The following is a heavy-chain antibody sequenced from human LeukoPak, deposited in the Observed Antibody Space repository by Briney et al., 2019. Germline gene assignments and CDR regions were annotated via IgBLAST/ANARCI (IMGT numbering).Heavy chain of an antibody. CDR1: GFTFSSYA. CDR2: ISYDGSNK. Sequence: GGSLRLSCAASGFTFSSYAMHWVRQAPGKGLEWVAVISYDGSNKYYADSVKGRFTISRDNSKNTLYLQMNSLRAEDTAVYYCARDLAGSYLADYWGQGTLVTVSS. CDR3: ARDLAGSYLADY. V-gene: IGHV3-30*04. J-gene: IGHJ4*02. D-gene: IGHD1-26*01.